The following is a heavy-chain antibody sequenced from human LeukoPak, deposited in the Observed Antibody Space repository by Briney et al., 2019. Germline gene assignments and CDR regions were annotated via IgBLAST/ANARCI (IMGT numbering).Heavy chain of an antibody. J-gene: IGHJ6*02. Sequence: GGSLRLSCAASGFTFSSYSMNWVRQAPGKGLEWVSYISSSSSTIYYADSVKGRFTISRDNAKNSLYLQMNSLRAEDTAVYYCARDLGGRLHYYYGMDVWGQGTTVTVSS. CDR3: ARDLGGRLHYYYGMDV. V-gene: IGHV3-48*04. CDR1: GFTFSSYS. CDR2: ISSSSSTI. D-gene: IGHD1-26*01.